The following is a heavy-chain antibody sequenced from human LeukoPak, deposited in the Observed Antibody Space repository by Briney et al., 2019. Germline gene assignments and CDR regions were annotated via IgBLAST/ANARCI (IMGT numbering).Heavy chain of an antibody. V-gene: IGHV5-51*01. CDR1: GYSFTTYW. Sequence: GESLKISCKGSGYSFTTYWIGWVRQMPGKGLEWMGIIYPGDSDTRYSPSFQGQVTISADESISTAYLQWSSLKASDTAMYYCARRDPIAAAGTLSVGAFDIWGQGTMVTVSS. CDR3: ARRDPIAAAGTLSVGAFDI. CDR2: IYPGDSDT. D-gene: IGHD6-13*01. J-gene: IGHJ3*02.